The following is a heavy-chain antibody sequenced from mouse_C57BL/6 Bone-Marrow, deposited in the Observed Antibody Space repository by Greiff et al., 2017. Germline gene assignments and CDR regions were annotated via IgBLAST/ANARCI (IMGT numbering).Heavy chain of an antibody. J-gene: IGHJ4*01. D-gene: IGHD4-1*01. Sequence: EVKLVESGGGLVQPGGSLSLSCAASGFTFTDYYMSWVRQPPGKALEWLGFIRNKANGYTTEYSASVKGRFTISRDHFQTILYLQINALRAEDSSADYCARSSSTGTSYAMDYWGQGTSVTVSS. CDR2: IRNKANGYTT. CDR1: GFTFTDYY. CDR3: ARSSSTGTSYAMDY. V-gene: IGHV7-3*01.